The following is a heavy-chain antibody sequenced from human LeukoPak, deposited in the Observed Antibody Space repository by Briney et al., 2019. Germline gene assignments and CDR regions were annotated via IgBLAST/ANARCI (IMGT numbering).Heavy chain of an antibody. Sequence: GASVKVSCKASGYTFTSYAMHWVRQAPGQGLEWMGWINAGNGNTKYSQKFQGRVTITRDTSASTAYMELSSLRSEDTAVYYCARDRTAFIYYFDYWGQGTLVTVSS. CDR3: ARDRTAFIYYFDY. J-gene: IGHJ4*02. V-gene: IGHV1-3*01. CDR2: INAGNGNT. D-gene: IGHD3-3*02. CDR1: GYTFTSYA.